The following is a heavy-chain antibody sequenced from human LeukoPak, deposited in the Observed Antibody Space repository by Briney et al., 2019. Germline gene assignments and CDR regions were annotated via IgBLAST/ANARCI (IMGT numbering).Heavy chain of an antibody. CDR1: GFTFSSYG. CDR3: AKGDHGDYWYLDL. CDR2: VSYDGSSK. V-gene: IGHV3-30*18. Sequence: GRSLILSCAASGFTFSSYGMHWVRQAPGKGLEWVAGVSYDGSSKYYRDSVKGRFTISRDNSKNTLDLQMNSLRPEDTAVFYCAKGDHGDYWYLDLWGRGTLVSVSS. D-gene: IGHD4-17*01. J-gene: IGHJ2*01.